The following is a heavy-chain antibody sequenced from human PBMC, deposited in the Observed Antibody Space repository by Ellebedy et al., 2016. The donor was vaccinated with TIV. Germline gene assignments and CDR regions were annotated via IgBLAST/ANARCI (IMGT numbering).Heavy chain of an antibody. D-gene: IGHD3-10*01. Sequence: ASVKVSCKASGYTFTGYYMHWVRQAPGQGLEWMGWINPNSGGTNYAQKFQGRVTMTRDTSISTAYMELSRLRSDDTAVYYCARDPGASGRLDYWGQGTLVTVSS. CDR1: GYTFTGYY. CDR3: ARDPGASGRLDY. CDR2: INPNSGGT. J-gene: IGHJ4*02. V-gene: IGHV1-2*02.